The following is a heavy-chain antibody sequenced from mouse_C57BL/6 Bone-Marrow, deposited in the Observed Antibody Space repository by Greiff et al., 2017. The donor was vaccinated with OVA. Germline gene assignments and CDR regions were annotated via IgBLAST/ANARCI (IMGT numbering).Heavy chain of an antibody. CDR3: ARGGDGYYSWFAY. CDR2: IYPSDSET. V-gene: IGHV1-61*01. J-gene: IGHJ3*01. D-gene: IGHD2-3*01. Sequence: QVQLQQPGAELVRPGSSVKLSCKASGYTFTSYWMDWVKQRPGQGLEWIGNIYPSDSETHYNQKFKDKATLTVDKSSSTAYMQLSSLTSEDSAVYYCARGGDGYYSWFAYWGQGTLVTVSA. CDR1: GYTFTSYW.